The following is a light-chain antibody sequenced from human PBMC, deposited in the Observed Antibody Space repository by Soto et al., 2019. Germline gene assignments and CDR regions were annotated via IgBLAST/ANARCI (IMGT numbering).Light chain of an antibody. CDR2: DVS. J-gene: IGLJ1*01. Sequence: HSVLTQPASVSGSPGQSITISCTGTSSDVGGYNYVSWYQQHPGKAPKLMIYDVSNRPSGVSNRFSGSKSGNTASLTISGLQAEDEADYYCSSYTSSSTFYDFGTGTKVTVL. CDR3: SSYTSSSTFYD. V-gene: IGLV2-14*01. CDR1: SSDVGGYNY.